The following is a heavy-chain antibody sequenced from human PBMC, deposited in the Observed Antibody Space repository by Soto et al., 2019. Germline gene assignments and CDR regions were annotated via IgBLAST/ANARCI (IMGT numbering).Heavy chain of an antibody. CDR3: AKAAVGAHRYYYGMDV. V-gene: IGHV3-30*18. CDR2: ISYDGSNK. D-gene: IGHD2-15*01. CDR1: GFTFSSYG. J-gene: IGHJ6*02. Sequence: GGSLRLSCAASGFTFSSYGMHWVRQAPGKGLEWVAVISYDGSNKYYADSVKGRFTISRDNSKNTLYLQMNSLRAEDTAVYYCAKAAVGAHRYYYGMDVWGQGTTVTVSS.